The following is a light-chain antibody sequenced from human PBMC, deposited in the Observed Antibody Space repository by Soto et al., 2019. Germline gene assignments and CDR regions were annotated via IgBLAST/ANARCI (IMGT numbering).Light chain of an antibody. Sequence: DIVMTQSPDSLAVSLGERATINCKSSQSVLYSPNNKNSLAWYQQKPGQPPKLFIYWASIRESGVPDRFSGSGSGTDXTLXXSSLQAEDVAVYYXQQYYRTPPTFGQGTKVEIK. V-gene: IGKV4-1*01. CDR2: WAS. J-gene: IGKJ1*01. CDR1: QSVLYSPNNKNS. CDR3: QQYYRTPPT.